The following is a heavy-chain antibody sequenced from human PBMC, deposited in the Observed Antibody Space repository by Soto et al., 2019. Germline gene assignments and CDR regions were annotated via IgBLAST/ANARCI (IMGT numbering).Heavy chain of an antibody. CDR1: GFTFSNYW. CDR2: INTDGTIT. D-gene: IGHD3-16*01. Sequence: PGGSLRLSCAASGFTFSNYWMHWVRQAPGKGLVWVSRINTDGTITHYAASVKGRFTISRDNAKNTLYLQMNSLRAEDRAVFYCARGKSPRAGGRIDVWGQGTKVTVPS. V-gene: IGHV3-74*01. CDR3: ARGKSPRAGGRIDV. J-gene: IGHJ6*01.